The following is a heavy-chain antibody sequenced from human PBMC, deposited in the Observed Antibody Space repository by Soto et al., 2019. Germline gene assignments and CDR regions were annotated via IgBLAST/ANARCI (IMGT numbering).Heavy chain of an antibody. CDR2: IYYNEIT. CDR3: AGALWFGGNRNWFDP. CDR1: GGSISTYY. D-gene: IGHD3-10*01. Sequence: QVQLQESGPGLVKPSETLSLTCTASGGSISTYYWTWIRQPPGKGLEWIGFIYYNEITNYIPSLKCRVTLSIDTSKKQVSLKLTSVTPADTAVYYCAGALWFGGNRNWFDPWGQGTLVTVSS. J-gene: IGHJ5*02. V-gene: IGHV4-59*01.